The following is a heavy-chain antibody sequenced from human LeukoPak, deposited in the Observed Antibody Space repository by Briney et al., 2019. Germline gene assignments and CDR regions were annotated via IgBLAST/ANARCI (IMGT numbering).Heavy chain of an antibody. CDR2: ISSNGRTI. Sequence: GGSLRLSCAASKYTFRDYYMSWVRQAPGKGLEWIAYISSNGRTIYYADSVRGRFTISRDNDKSSMYLLMNSLRVDDTAVYYRVRDSPRVRGWFDPWGQGTLVTVSS. V-gene: IGHV3-11*01. CDR1: KYTFRDYY. D-gene: IGHD3-10*01. CDR3: VRDSPRVRGWFDP. J-gene: IGHJ5*02.